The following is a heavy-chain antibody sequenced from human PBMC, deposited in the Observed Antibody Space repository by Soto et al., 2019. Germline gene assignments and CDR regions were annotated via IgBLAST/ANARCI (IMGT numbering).Heavy chain of an antibody. J-gene: IGHJ4*02. D-gene: IGHD2-15*01. CDR3: ARPRGTQCSGGSCYYFDI. CDR2: ISGSGLVT. Sequence: QLSESGGGLVRPGGSLRVSGGASGFGFGNFAMAWIRQAPGNGLEWVSSISGSGLVTYYSDSVRGRFAVSRDNSRNTLFLQTNSLRAEDTAVYYCARPRGTQCSGGSCYYFDIWGRWTLVSV. V-gene: IGHV3-23*01. CDR1: GFGFGNFA.